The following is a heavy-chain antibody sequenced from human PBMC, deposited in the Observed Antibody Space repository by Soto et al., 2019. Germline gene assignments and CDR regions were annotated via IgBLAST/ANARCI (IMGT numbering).Heavy chain of an antibody. Sequence: GESLKISCKGSGYSFTSYWIGWVRQMPGKGLEWMGIIYPGDSDTRYSPSFQGQVTISADKSISTAYLQWSSLKASDTAMYYCARGWDYCSGGSSVIDIPNPLQSLPWG. CDR3: ARGWDYCSGGSSVIDIPNPLQSLP. CDR2: IYPGDSDT. J-gene: IGHJ5*02. D-gene: IGHD2-15*01. CDR1: GYSFTSYW. V-gene: IGHV5-51*01.